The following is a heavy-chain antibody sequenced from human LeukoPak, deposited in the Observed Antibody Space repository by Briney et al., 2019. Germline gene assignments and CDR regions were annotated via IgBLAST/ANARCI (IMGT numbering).Heavy chain of an antibody. CDR1: GFTVSSNS. Sequence: PGGSLRLSCTVSGFTVSSNSMSWVRQAPGKGLEWVSFIYSDNTHYSDSVKGRFTISRDNSKNTLYLQMNSLKTEDTAVYYCTRHLPPYDPFDYWGQGTLVTVSS. CDR3: TRHLPPYDPFDY. J-gene: IGHJ4*02. D-gene: IGHD3-22*01. CDR2: IYSDNT. V-gene: IGHV3-53*01.